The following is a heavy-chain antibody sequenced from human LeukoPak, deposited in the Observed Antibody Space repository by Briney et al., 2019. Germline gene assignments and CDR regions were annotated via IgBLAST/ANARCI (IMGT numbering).Heavy chain of an antibody. J-gene: IGHJ3*02. CDR3: ARFKVGTNTTQKNAFDI. Sequence: GGSLRLSCAASGFTFSNYAMHWVRQAPGKGLEWVAVISFDATKEYFGKSVKGRFTISRDNSKATLCLQMHRLRIEDTALYFCARFKVGTNTTQKNAFDIWGRGTEVAVSS. CDR1: GFTFSNYA. D-gene: IGHD1-1*01. V-gene: IGHV3-30*01. CDR2: ISFDATKE.